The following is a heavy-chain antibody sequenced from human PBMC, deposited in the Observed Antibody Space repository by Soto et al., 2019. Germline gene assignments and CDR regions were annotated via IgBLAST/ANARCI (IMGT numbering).Heavy chain of an antibody. CDR2: IYWDDDK. D-gene: IGHD3-10*01. CDR1: GFSLSTSGVA. Sequence: QITLKESGPTLVKPTQTLTLTCTFSGFSLSTSGVAVGWIRQPPGKALEWLALIYWDDDKRYNPSLKSRLTITQETPSDQVVLTMTTMDPADTATYYGAHRYGSGTYYYYGMDVWGQGTTVTVSS. V-gene: IGHV2-5*02. J-gene: IGHJ6*02. CDR3: AHRYGSGTYYYYGMDV.